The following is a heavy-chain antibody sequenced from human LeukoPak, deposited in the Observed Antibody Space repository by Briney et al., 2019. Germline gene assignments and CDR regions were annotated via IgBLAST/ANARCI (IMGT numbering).Heavy chain of an antibody. D-gene: IGHD6-19*01. CDR2: ISYDGSNK. Sequence: GGSLRLSCAASGFTFSSYAMHWVRQAPGKGLEWVAVISYDGSNKYYADSVKGRFTISRDNSKNTLYLQMNSLRPEDTAVYYCAKMYTSGWYLDYWGQGTLVTVSS. CDR3: AKMYTSGWYLDY. V-gene: IGHV3-30*04. CDR1: GFTFSSYA. J-gene: IGHJ4*02.